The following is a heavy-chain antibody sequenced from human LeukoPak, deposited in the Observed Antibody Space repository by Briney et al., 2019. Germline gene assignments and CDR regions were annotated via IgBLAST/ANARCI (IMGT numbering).Heavy chain of an antibody. Sequence: ETLSLTCTVSGGSISSSTYSWGWIRQPPGKGLEWIGSIYYSGSTYYNPSLKSRVTMSVGTSKNQFSLNLSSVTAADTAVYYCAKTGWLLGHFDYWGQGTLVTVSS. CDR1: GGSISSSTYS. J-gene: IGHJ4*02. CDR2: IYYSGST. CDR3: AKTGWLLGHFDY. D-gene: IGHD3-22*01. V-gene: IGHV4-39*01.